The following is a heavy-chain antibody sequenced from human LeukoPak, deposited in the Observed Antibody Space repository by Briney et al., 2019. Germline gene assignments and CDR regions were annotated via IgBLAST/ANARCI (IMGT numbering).Heavy chain of an antibody. CDR1: GGSISSSSYY. J-gene: IGHJ5*02. CDR2: IYYSGST. D-gene: IGHD6-13*01. V-gene: IGHV4-39*07. CDR3: ARGSIAAAGTSLDWFDP. Sequence: SETLSLTCTVSGGSISSSSYYWGWIRQPPGKGLEWIGSIYYSGSTYYNPSLKSRVTISVDTSKNQFSLKLSSVTAADTAVYYCARGSIAAAGTSLDWFDPWGQGTLVTVSS.